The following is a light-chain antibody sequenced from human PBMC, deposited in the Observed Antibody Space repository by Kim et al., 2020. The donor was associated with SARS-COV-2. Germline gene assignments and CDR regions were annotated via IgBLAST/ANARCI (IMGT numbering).Light chain of an antibody. CDR3: QVWDNNTWV. J-gene: IGLJ3*02. V-gene: IGLV3-9*01. CDR2: RDS. Sequence: SVSLGQTASITCGGDNIGSKHVHWYQQKAGQAPVLVIYRDSSRPAEIPERFSGYNSGNTATLTVSRAQAGDEADYYCQVWDNNTWVFGAGTQLTVL. CDR1: NIGSKH.